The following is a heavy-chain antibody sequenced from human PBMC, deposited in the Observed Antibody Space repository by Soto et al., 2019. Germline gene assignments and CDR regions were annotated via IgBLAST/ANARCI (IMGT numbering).Heavy chain of an antibody. CDR3: VRSTVTYYFDY. CDR1: GYSFSSYW. Sequence: GESLKISCKGSGYSFSSYWIGWVRQMPGKGLECMGIIYPGDSETRYRPSFQGQVTISVDKSINTAYLQWSSLKASDTAMYYCVRSTVTYYFDYWGQGTLVTVSS. CDR2: IYPGDSET. V-gene: IGHV5-51*01. J-gene: IGHJ4*02. D-gene: IGHD4-17*01.